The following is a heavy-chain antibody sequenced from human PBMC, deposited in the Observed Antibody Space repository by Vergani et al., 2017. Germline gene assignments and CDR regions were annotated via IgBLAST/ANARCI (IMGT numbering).Heavy chain of an antibody. J-gene: IGHJ4*02. V-gene: IGHV1-46*03. D-gene: IGHD3-9*01. CDR2: INPSGGHT. CDR3: ARGDYGILTGYRY. Sequence: QVQVVQPGAEVKKSGASGKVSCKTSGYTFSTYHMHWVRQAPGQGLEWMGIINPSGGHTNYAQKFQGRVTMTRDTSTSTVYMELSSLRSEDTAIYYCARGDYGILTGYRYWGQGTLVTVSA. CDR1: GYTFSTYH.